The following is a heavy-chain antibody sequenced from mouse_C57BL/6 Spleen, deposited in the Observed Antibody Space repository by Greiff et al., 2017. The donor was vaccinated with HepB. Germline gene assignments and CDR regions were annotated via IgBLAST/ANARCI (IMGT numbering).Heavy chain of an antibody. Sequence: QVQLQQSGAELVKPGASVKLSCKASGYTFTSYWMQWVKQRPGQGLEWIGEIDPSDSYTNYNQKFKGKATLTVDTSSSTAYMQLSSLTSEDSAVYYCARWGAAQATFDYWGQGTTLTVSS. CDR1: GYTFTSYW. J-gene: IGHJ2*01. D-gene: IGHD3-2*02. CDR3: ARWGAAQATFDY. CDR2: IDPSDSYT. V-gene: IGHV1-50*01.